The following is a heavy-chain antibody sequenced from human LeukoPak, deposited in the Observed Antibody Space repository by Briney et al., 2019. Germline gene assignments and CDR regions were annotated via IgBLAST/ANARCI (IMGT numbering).Heavy chain of an antibody. CDR3: VREGAYCSGASCYFDY. J-gene: IGHJ4*02. CDR1: GFTFGSYE. Sequence: GGSQRLSCTPSGFTFGSYEMHWVRQAPGKGLEWVSYITSSGRTIYYANSVKGRFTISRDNAKNSLYLQMSSLRAEDTAVYYCVREGAYCSGASCYFDYWGQGTLVTVSS. D-gene: IGHD2-15*01. CDR2: ITSSGRTI. V-gene: IGHV3-48*03.